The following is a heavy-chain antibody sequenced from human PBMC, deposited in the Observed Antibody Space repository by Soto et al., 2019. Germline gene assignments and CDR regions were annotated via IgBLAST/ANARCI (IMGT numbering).Heavy chain of an antibody. CDR1: GFTFSSFA. J-gene: IGHJ4*02. CDR3: AKDPPTTGTTFDY. Sequence: LKISCAASGFTFSSFAMSWVRQAPGKGLEWVSTINKSGGSTYYADSVKGRFTVSRDNSKNMLFLQINGLRAEDTAVYYCAKDPPTTGTTFDYWGRGTLVTVSS. CDR2: INKSGGST. V-gene: IGHV3-23*01. D-gene: IGHD1-1*01.